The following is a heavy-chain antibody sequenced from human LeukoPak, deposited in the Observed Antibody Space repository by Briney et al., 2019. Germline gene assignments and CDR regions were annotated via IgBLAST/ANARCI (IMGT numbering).Heavy chain of an antibody. CDR2: ISSSSTYI. Sequence: GGSLRLSCAASGFTFSSYSMSWVRQAPGKGLEWVSSISSSSTYIYYADSVKGRFTISRDNAKNSLYLQMNSLRAEDTAVYYWGRAQYGSSPPPLLFIWGKEPLVTVSS. J-gene: IGHJ4*02. CDR3: GRAQYGSSPPPLLFI. D-gene: IGHD6-6*01. CDR1: GFTFSSYS. V-gene: IGHV3-21*01.